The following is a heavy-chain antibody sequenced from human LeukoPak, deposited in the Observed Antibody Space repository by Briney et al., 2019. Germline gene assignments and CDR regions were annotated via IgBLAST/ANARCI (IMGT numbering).Heavy chain of an antibody. J-gene: IGHJ4*02. D-gene: IGHD2-15*01. V-gene: IGHV4-4*07. Sequence: PSETLSLTCTVSGGSISPYYWSWIRQPAGKGLEWIGRIYTSGSTNYNPSLKSRVTMSVDTSKNQFSLKLSSVTAADTAVYYCARGNTLCSGGSCSTNIDYWGQGILVTVSS. CDR3: ARGNTLCSGGSCSTNIDY. CDR1: GGSISPYY. CDR2: IYTSGST.